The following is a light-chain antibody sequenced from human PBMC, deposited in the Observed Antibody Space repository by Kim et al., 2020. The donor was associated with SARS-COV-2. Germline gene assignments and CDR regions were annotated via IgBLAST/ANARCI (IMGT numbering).Light chain of an antibody. J-gene: IGLJ1*01. CDR3: NSLAGV. Sequence: PAVSVALGQTVRITCQGDSLRSYYASWYQQNPVQAPVLVIYGKNNRPSGIPDRFSGSSSGNTASLTITGAQAEDEADYYFNSLAGVFGTGTKVTVL. V-gene: IGLV3-19*01. CDR1: SLRSYY. CDR2: GKN.